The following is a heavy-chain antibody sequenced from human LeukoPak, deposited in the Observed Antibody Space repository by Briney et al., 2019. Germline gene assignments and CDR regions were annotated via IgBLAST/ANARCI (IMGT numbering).Heavy chain of an antibody. CDR3: ARRVSYGSELNWFDP. D-gene: IGHD3-10*01. V-gene: IGHV5-51*01. Sequence: GESLKISCKGSGYSFTSYWIGWVRQMPGKGLEWMGIIYPGDSDTRYSPSFQGQVTISADKSISTAYLQWSSLKASDTAMYYCARRVSYGSELNWFDPWGQGTLVTVSS. J-gene: IGHJ5*02. CDR1: GYSFTSYW. CDR2: IYPGDSDT.